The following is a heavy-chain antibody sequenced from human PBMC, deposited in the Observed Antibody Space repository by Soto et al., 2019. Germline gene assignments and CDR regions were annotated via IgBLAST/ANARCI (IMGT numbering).Heavy chain of an antibody. CDR3: ARYSGYASGPIYGMDV. V-gene: IGHV1-18*01. D-gene: IGHD5-12*01. Sequence: QVQLVQSGAEVKKPGASVKVSCKASGYTFTSYGISWVRQAPGQGLEWMGWISAYNGNTNYAQELQGRVTMTTDTSTSRVYMELRSLRSDDTAVYYCARYSGYASGPIYGMDVWGQGTTVTVSS. J-gene: IGHJ6*02. CDR1: GYTFTSYG. CDR2: ISAYNGNT.